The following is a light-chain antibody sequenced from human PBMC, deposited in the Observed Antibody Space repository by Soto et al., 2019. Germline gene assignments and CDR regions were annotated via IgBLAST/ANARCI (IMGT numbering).Light chain of an antibody. CDR1: QSVTRF. Sequence: DIQMTQSPSSLSASVGDRVTITCRASQSVTRFLNWYQQKPGKAPKLLLYAASTLQTGVPSRFSGGGSGTDFTLTISSLQPEDFATYYCQQNYSPPPITFGQGTRLEIK. J-gene: IGKJ5*01. CDR2: AAS. CDR3: QQNYSPPPIT. V-gene: IGKV1-39*01.